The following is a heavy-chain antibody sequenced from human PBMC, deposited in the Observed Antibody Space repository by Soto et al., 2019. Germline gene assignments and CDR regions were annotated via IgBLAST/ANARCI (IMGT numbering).Heavy chain of an antibody. CDR2: IFSNDEK. CDR1: GFSLSNARMG. V-gene: IGHV2-26*01. CDR3: ARILRITIFGVVIIGYFDY. D-gene: IGHD3-3*01. J-gene: IGHJ4*02. Sequence: QVTLKESGPVLVKPTEPLTLTCTVSGFSLSNARMGVSWIRQPPGKALEWLAHIFSNDEKSYSTSLKSRLTISKDTSKSQVVLTMTNMDPVDTATYYCARILRITIFGVVIIGYFDYWGQGTLVTVSS.